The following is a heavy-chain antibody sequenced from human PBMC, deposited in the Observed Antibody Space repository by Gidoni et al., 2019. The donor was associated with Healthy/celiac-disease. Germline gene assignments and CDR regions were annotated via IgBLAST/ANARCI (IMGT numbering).Heavy chain of an antibody. D-gene: IGHD1-1*01. J-gene: IGHJ5*02. V-gene: IGHV1-69*01. CDR1: DGPFRSYA. CDR2: IIPIVGTA. CDR3: ARAQLSSAPKFDP. Sequence: QVQLVQSGAEVKKPGSSVKVSCKASDGPFRSYALSWVRQAPGQGLEWMGGIIPIVGTANYAQKCQGRVTITADESTSTAYMELSSLRSEDTAVYYCARAQLSSAPKFDPWGQGTLVTVSS.